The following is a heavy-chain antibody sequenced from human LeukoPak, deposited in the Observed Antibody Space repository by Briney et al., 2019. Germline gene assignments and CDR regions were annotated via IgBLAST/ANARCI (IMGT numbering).Heavy chain of an antibody. CDR3: STSPSFGSSWYQFNY. Sequence: GGSLRLSCAASGFTFSSYAMSWVRQAPGKGLEWVPAISGSGGSTYYADSVKGRFTISRDNSKNTLYLQMNTLRAEDTAVYYCSTSPSFGSSWYQFNYWGQGALVIVSS. D-gene: IGHD6-13*01. CDR1: GFTFSSYA. V-gene: IGHV3-23*01. CDR2: ISGSGGST. J-gene: IGHJ4*02.